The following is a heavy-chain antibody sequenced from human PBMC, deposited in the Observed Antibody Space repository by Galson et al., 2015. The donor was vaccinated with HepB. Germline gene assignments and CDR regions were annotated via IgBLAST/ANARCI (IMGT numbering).Heavy chain of an antibody. V-gene: IGHV3-33*01. J-gene: IGHJ2*01. CDR1: GFTFTIYG. Sequence: SLRLSCASSGFTFTIYGMHWVRQAPGKGLEWVAGIWYDGSQKYYGDSVKGRFTISRDNSTNTVSLQMNNLRADDTSLYYCAREYGGRSAPQVRFFDRWGRGTLVTVSS. CDR3: AREYGGRSAPQVRFFDR. CDR2: IWYDGSQK. D-gene: IGHD4-23*01.